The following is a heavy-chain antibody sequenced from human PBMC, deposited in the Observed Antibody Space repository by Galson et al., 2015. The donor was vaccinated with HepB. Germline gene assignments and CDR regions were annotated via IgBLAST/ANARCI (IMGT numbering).Heavy chain of an antibody. CDR1: GYSFTNYG. J-gene: IGHJ4*02. Sequence: SVKVSCKASGYSFTNYGISWVRQAPGQGLEWMGWINFYNGNTKYAQKFQDRVAMTIDTSANTAYMELMSLRSDDTAVYYCARGGRLGELLSLDYWGRGTLVTVSS. CDR2: INFYNGNT. V-gene: IGHV1-18*01. CDR3: ARGGRLGELLSLDY. D-gene: IGHD3-16*01.